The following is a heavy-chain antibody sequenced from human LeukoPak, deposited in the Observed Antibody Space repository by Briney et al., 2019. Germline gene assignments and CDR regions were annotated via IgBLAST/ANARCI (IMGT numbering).Heavy chain of an antibody. CDR3: ARVVYYYDSSGYYYPMYYFDY. D-gene: IGHD3-22*01. J-gene: IGHJ4*02. CDR2: IYYGGST. Sequence: SQTLSLTCTVSGGSISSGDYYWSWIRQPPGKGLEWIGYIYYGGSTYYNPSLKSRVTISVDTSKNQFSLKLSSVTAADTAVYYCARVVYYYDSSGYYYPMYYFDYWGQGTLVTVSS. CDR1: GGSISSGDYY. V-gene: IGHV4-30-4*01.